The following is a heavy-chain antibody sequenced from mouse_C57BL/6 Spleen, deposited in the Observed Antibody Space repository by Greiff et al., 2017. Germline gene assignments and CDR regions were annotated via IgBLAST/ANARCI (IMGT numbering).Heavy chain of an antibody. CDR1: GYTFTSYG. CDR2: IYIGNGYT. J-gene: IGHJ2*01. V-gene: IGHV1-58*01. CDR3: AIRSYYYGSSEDFDY. Sequence: VQLQQSGAELVRPGSSVKMSCKTSGYTFTSYGINWVKQRPGQGLEWIGYIYIGNGYTEYNEKFKGKATLTSDTSSSTAYMQLSSLTSEDSAIYFCAIRSYYYGSSEDFDYWGQGTTLTVSS. D-gene: IGHD1-1*01.